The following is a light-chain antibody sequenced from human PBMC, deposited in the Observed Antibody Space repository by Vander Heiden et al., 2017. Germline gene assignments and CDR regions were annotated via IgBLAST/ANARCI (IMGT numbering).Light chain of an antibody. CDR1: QGISSY. Sequence: AIRMTQSPSSFSASTGDRVTITCRASQGISSYLAWYQQKPGKAPKLLIYAASTLQSGVPSRFSGSGSGTDFTLTISCLQSEDFATYYCQQDDSYPYTFGQGTKLEMK. V-gene: IGKV1-8*01. CDR3: QQDDSYPYT. CDR2: AAS. J-gene: IGKJ2*01.